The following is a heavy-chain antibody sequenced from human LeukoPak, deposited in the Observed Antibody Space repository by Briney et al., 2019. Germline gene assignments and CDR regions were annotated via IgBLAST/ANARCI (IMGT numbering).Heavy chain of an antibody. V-gene: IGHV4-59*01. CDR3: ARYSYGGYYFDY. CDR1: GGSISSYY. D-gene: IGHD5-18*01. J-gene: IGHJ4*02. CDR2: IYYSGIT. Sequence: PSETLSLTCTVSGGSISSYYRSWIRQPPGKGLEWIGYIYYSGITNYNPSLKSRVTISVDTSKNQFSLNLSSVTAADTAVYYCARYSYGGYYFDYWGQGTLVTVSS.